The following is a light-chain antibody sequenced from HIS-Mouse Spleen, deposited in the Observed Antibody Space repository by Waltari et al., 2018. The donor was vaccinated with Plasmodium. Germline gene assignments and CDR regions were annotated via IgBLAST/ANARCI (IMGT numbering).Light chain of an antibody. J-gene: IGLJ3*02. Sequence: QSVLTQPPSASGTPGQRVTISCSGSSSTLGSNYVYWYQQLPGPAPKLLIYRNNQRPSGVPDRFSGSKSGTSASLAISGLRSEDEADYYCAAWDDSLSGPVFGGGTKLTVL. V-gene: IGLV1-47*01. CDR1: SSTLGSNY. CDR2: RNN. CDR3: AAWDDSLSGPV.